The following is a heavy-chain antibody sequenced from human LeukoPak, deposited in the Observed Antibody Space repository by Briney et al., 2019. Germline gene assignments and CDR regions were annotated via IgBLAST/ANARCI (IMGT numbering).Heavy chain of an antibody. CDR1: GGSFSGYY. V-gene: IGHV4-34*01. CDR2: INHSGST. J-gene: IGHJ4*02. Sequence: SETLSLTCAVYGGSFSGYYWSWIRQPTGKGLEWIGEINHSGSTNYNPSLKSRVTISVDTSKNQFSLKLSSVTAADTAVYYCARGANYGSGNGNFDYWGQGTLVTVSS. D-gene: IGHD3-10*01. CDR3: ARGANYGSGNGNFDY.